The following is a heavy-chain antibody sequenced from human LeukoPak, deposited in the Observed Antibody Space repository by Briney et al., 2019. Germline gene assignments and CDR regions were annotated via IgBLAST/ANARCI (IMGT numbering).Heavy chain of an antibody. V-gene: IGHV3-23*01. D-gene: IGHD2-2*01. CDR3: AFCSSRRCLTGAPFEH. J-gene: IGHJ1*01. CDR1: GLSVNNFV. Sequence: GGSLRLSCVVSGLSVNNFVLDWVRQARGTGLEWVAGITGSGYGAYYADSVEGRFTISRDNSENTLFLQMDNVRDEDSAVYYCAFCSSRRCLTGAPFEHWGQGTLVTVSS. CDR2: ITGSGYGA.